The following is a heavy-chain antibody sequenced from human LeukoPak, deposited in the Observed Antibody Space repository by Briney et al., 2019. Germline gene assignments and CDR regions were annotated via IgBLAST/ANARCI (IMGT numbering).Heavy chain of an antibody. CDR3: ARWTGTTDAFDI. CDR2: IYHSGST. J-gene: IGHJ3*02. CDR1: GYSISSGYY. Sequence: ASETLSLTCAVSGYSISSGYYWGWIRQPSGKGLEWIGSIYHSGSTYYNPSLKSRVTISVDTSKNQFSLKLSSVTAADTAVYYCARWTGTTDAFDIWGQGTMVTVSS. D-gene: IGHD1-7*01. V-gene: IGHV4-38-2*01.